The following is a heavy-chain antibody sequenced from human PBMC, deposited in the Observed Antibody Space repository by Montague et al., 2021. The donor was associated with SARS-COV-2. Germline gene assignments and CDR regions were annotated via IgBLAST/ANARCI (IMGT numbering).Heavy chain of an antibody. J-gene: IGHJ4*02. CDR3: ATITLGYCTNGVCQPPDY. V-gene: IGHV4-39*01. Sequence: SETLSLTCTVSGGSISSSSYYWGWLRQPPGKGLEWIGSIYYSGSTYYNPPLKSRVTISVDTSKNQFSLKLSSVTAADTAVYYCATITLGYCTNGVCQPPDYWGQGTLVTVSS. CDR2: IYYSGST. D-gene: IGHD2-8*01. CDR1: GGSISSSSYY.